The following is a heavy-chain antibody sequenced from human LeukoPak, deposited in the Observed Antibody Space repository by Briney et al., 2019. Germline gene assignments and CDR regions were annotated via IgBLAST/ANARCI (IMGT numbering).Heavy chain of an antibody. CDR1: GFTFSSYA. J-gene: IGHJ4*02. V-gene: IGHV3-23*01. CDR3: ARGSDFDY. D-gene: IGHD3-10*01. Sequence: GESLKISCAASGFTFSSYAMSWVRQAPGKGLEWVSAISGSGGSTYYADSVKGRFTISRDNSKNTLYLQMNSLRAEDTAVYYCARGSDFDYWGQGTLVTVSS. CDR2: ISGSGGST.